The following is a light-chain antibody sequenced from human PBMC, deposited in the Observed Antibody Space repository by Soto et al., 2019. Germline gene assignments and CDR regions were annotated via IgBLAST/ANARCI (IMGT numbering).Light chain of an antibody. CDR3: QQYYSTPLT. CDR1: QSVFYSSNTKNY. CDR2: WAS. V-gene: IGKV4-1*01. J-gene: IGKJ4*01. Sequence: DFVMTQSPDSLAVSLGERATINCKSSQSVFYSSNTKNYLAWYQQKPGQPPKLLISWASTRESGVPDRFSGSGSGPDFTLTISSLQAEDVAVYSCQQYYSTPLTFGGGTKVEIK.